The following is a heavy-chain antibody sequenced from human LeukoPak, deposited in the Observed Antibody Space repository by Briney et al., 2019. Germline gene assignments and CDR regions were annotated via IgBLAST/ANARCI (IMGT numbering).Heavy chain of an antibody. J-gene: IGHJ4*02. CDR1: GFTVSSNY. CDR2: ISSSSSCI. Sequence: GGSLRLSCAASGFTVSSNYMSWVRQAPGKRLEWVSSISSSSSCIYYADSVKGRFTISRDNAENSLYLQMNSLRAEDTAVYYCAPSPTGGEDWGQGTLVTVSS. V-gene: IGHV3-21*01. CDR3: APSPTGGED. D-gene: IGHD4-17*01.